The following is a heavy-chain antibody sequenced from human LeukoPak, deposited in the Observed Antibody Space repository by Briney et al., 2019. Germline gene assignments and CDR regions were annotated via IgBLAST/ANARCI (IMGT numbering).Heavy chain of an antibody. CDR1: GGSISTYD. Sequence: SETLSLTCTVSGGSISTYDWSWIRQPPGKGLEWIGYIYYSGSTNYNPSLKSRVTISVDTSKNQFSLKLSSVTAADTAVYYCARGRGDIVATKLLYYFDYWGQGTLVTVSS. CDR3: ARGRGDIVATKLLYYFDY. D-gene: IGHD5-12*01. V-gene: IGHV4-59*12. CDR2: IYYSGST. J-gene: IGHJ4*02.